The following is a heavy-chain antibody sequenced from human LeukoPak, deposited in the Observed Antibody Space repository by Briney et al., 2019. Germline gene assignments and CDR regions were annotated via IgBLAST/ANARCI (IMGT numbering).Heavy chain of an antibody. V-gene: IGHV4-39*01. Sequence: PSETLSLTCTVSGGSISSSSYYWVWIRQPPGKGLEWFGSIYYSGSTYYNPSLKSRVTISVDTSKNQFSLKLSSVTAADTAVYYCARHVLSSSWMTSEPFPLDPWGQGTLVTVSS. CDR1: GGSISSSSYY. J-gene: IGHJ5*02. CDR3: ARHVLSSSWMTSEPFPLDP. D-gene: IGHD6-13*01. CDR2: IYYSGST.